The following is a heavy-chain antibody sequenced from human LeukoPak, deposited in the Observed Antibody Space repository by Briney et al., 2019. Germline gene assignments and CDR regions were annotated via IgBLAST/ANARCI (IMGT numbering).Heavy chain of an antibody. D-gene: IGHD5-18*01. CDR1: GFTFSNYG. J-gene: IGHJ4*02. CDR3: AKDRGYSFDY. V-gene: IGHV3-30*02. CDR2: IRYDGSTK. Sequence: GGSLRLSCAASGFTFSNYGMHWVRQAPGKGLEWVAFIRYDGSTKYSADSVKGRFTISRDNSKNTLYLQMNSLRAEDTAVYYCAKDRGYSFDYWGQGTLVTVSP.